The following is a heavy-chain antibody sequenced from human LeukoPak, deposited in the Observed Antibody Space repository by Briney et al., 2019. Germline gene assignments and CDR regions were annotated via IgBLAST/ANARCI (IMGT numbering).Heavy chain of an antibody. CDR2: ISSNGATT. CDR3: VKDRSIAAPNNDFFDS. Sequence: GGSLRLSCSASGFTFNRFYLHWVRQAPGKGLEFDSHISSNGATTYYADFVKGRFTISRDNSKNALYLQMSSLRADDTAVYYCVKDRSIAAPNNDFFDSWGQGALVTVSS. J-gene: IGHJ4*02. CDR1: GFTFNRFY. D-gene: IGHD6-6*01. V-gene: IGHV3-64D*06.